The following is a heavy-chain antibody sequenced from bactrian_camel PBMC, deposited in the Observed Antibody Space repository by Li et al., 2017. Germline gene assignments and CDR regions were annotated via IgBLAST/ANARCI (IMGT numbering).Heavy chain of an antibody. V-gene: IGHV3S53*01. Sequence: HVQLVESGGGSVQAGGSLTLSCASSGAIDSRRCMGWFRQTPGKERERVATIYTRTGSPDYADSVRGRFTISQDNAKNTVYLQMNSLKPEDTAVYFCAAAYINSCPRTSDGYPYWGQGTQVTVS. D-gene: IGHD3*01. CDR3: AAAYINSCPRTSDGYPY. CDR1: GAIDSRRC. J-gene: IGHJ4*01. CDR2: IYTRTGSP.